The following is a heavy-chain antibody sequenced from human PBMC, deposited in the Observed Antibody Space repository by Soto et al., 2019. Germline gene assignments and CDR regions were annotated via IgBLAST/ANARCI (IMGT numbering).Heavy chain of an antibody. CDR1: GYSFAGYW. CDR2: IDPSDSQT. CDR3: ARQIYDSDTGPNFQYYFDS. D-gene: IGHD3-22*01. V-gene: IGHV5-10-1*01. J-gene: IGHJ4*02. Sequence: RWSLKISCKGSGYSFAGYWITWVRQKPGKGLEWMGRIDPSDSQTYYSPSFRGHVTISVTKSITTVFLQWSSLRASDTAMYYCARQIYDSDTGPNFQYYFDSWGQGTPVTVSS.